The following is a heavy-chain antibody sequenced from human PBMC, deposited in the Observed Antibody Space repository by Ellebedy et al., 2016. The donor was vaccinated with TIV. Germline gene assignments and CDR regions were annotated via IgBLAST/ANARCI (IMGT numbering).Heavy chain of an antibody. Sequence: GESLKISCAASGFSVHNHYMSWVRQAPGKGLQCVSVIYSGGATHYADSVRGRCTIASDRAKNTVYLQMDTLSADDTAVYYCARGTTATTGAFDVWGQGTMVSVSS. V-gene: IGHV3-53*01. J-gene: IGHJ3*01. CDR1: GFSVHNHY. CDR2: IYSGGAT. CDR3: ARGTTATTGAFDV. D-gene: IGHD1-1*01.